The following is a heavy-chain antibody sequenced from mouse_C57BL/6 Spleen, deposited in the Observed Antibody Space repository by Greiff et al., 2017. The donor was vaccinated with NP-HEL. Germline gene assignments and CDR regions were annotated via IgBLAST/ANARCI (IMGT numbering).Heavy chain of an antibody. D-gene: IGHD2-2*01. J-gene: IGHJ1*03. CDR2: ISNGGGST. CDR1: GFTFSDYY. Sequence: EVQLVESGGGLVQPGGSLKLSCAASGFTFSDYYMYWVRQTPEKRLEWVAYISNGGGSTYYPDTVKGRFTISRDNAKNTLYLQMSRLKSEDTAMYYCARARMVTTYFDVWGTGTTVTVSS. V-gene: IGHV5-12*01. CDR3: ARARMVTTYFDV.